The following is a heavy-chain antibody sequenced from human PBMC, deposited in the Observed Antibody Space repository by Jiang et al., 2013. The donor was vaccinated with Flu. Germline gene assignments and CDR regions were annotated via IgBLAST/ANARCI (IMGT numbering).Heavy chain of an antibody. CDR1: GFSLSTSGVG. Sequence: KPTQTLTLTCSFSGFSLSTSGVGVAWIRQPPGKSLEWLALLSWDDDKRYSPSLKSRLTIRKDTYKNQVVLTMTDMYPADTATYFCARRVSFKSEGWFDPWGQGDLVTVSS. J-gene: IGHJ5*02. D-gene: IGHD3-16*01. CDR3: ARRVSFKSEGWFDP. V-gene: IGHV2-5*02. CDR2: LSWDDDK.